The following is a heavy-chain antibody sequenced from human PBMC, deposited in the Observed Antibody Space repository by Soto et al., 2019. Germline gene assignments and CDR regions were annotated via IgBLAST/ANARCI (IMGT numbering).Heavy chain of an antibody. V-gene: IGHV3-33*01. CDR3: ASSPPLRRYFDN. D-gene: IGHD4-17*01. J-gene: IGHJ4*02. Sequence: GGSLRLSCAASGFTFSSYGMHWVRQAPGKGLEWVAVIWYDGSNKYYADSVKGRFTISRDNSKNTLYLQMNSLRAEDTAVYYCASSPPLRRYFDNWGQGTLVTVSS. CDR2: IWYDGSNK. CDR1: GFTFSSYG.